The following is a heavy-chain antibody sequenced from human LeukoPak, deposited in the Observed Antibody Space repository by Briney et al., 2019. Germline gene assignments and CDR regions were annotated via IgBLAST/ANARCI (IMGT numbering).Heavy chain of an antibody. CDR3: ALGPQLPTLDY. J-gene: IGHJ4*02. V-gene: IGHV3-33*01. Sequence: PGGSLRLSCAASGFTFSSYGMHWVRQAPGKGLEWVAVIWYDGSNKYYADSVKGRFTISRDNSKNTLYLQMNSLRAEDTAVYYCALGPQLPTLDYWGQGTLVTVSS. CDR1: GFTFSSYG. D-gene: IGHD2-2*01. CDR2: IWYDGSNK.